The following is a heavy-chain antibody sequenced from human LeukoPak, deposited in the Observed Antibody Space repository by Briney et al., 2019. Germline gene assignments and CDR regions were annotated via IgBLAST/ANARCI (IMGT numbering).Heavy chain of an antibody. D-gene: IGHD1-26*01. J-gene: IGHJ6*03. CDR3: SGSYLYYYYYYMNV. CDR1: GGSISSSSYY. Sequence: SETLSLTCTVSGGSISSSSYYWGWIRQPPGKGLEWIGSIYYSGSTYYNPSLKSRVTISVDTSKNQFSLKLSSVTAADRAVYYCSGSYLYYYYYYMNVWGKGTTVTISS. CDR2: IYYSGST. V-gene: IGHV4-39*07.